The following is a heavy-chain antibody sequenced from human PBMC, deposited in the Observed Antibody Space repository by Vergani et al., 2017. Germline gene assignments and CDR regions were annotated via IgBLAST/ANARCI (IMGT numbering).Heavy chain of an antibody. D-gene: IGHD2/OR15-2a*01. CDR1: GFTFTNFA. V-gene: IGHV3-23*01. Sequence: EVQLLESGGNLVQPGGSLRLSCAASGFTFTNFAMTWVRQAPGEGLEWVSGISGSGGFTYYADSVKGRFTISRDNSKNTMFLQMNNLRAEDTAVYYCAKDLGGCNSISCSYYMDVWGKGTTVTV. CDR2: ISGSGGFT. CDR3: AKDLGGCNSISCSYYMDV. J-gene: IGHJ6*03.